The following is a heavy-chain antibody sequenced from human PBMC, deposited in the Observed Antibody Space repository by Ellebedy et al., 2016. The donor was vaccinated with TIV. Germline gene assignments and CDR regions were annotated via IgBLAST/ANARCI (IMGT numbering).Heavy chain of an antibody. J-gene: IGHJ3*02. CDR2: INPNSGGT. CDR1: GYTFTGYY. Sequence: AASVKVSCKASGYTFTGYYMHWVRQAPGQGLEWMGWINPNSGGTIYAQKFQGRVTMTEDTSTDTAYMELSSLRSEDTAVYYCATDLRYCSNDVCFKRYDAFDIWGQGTMVTVSS. CDR3: ATDLRYCSNDVCFKRYDAFDI. V-gene: IGHV1-2*02. D-gene: IGHD2-8*01.